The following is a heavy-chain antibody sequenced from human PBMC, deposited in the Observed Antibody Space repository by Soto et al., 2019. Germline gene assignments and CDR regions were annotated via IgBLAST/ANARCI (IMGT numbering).Heavy chain of an antibody. CDR2: IYHSGST. CDR3: ATAQENDYVWGSYRTFDY. D-gene: IGHD3-16*02. CDR1: GYSISSGYY. J-gene: IGHJ4*02. Sequence: SETLSLTFAVSGYSISSGYYWCWMRQPPGKGLEWIGIIYHSGSTYYNPSLKSRVTISVDTSKNQFSLKLSSVTDADTAVYYCATAQENDYVWGSYRTFDYSGQGTLVTVSS. V-gene: IGHV4-38-2*01.